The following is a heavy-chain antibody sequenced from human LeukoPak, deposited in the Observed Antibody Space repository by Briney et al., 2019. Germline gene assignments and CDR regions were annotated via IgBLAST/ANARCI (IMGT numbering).Heavy chain of an antibody. V-gene: IGHV3-23*01. CDR1: GFIFSNYA. J-gene: IGHJ3*02. CDR3: AKDRATVVTLDAFDI. D-gene: IGHD4-23*01. CDR2: ISGSAGNT. Sequence: TGGSLRLSCAASGFIFSNYAMTWVRQAPGKGLECVSVISGSAGNTYYADSVKGRFTISRDNSKNTLYLQMNNLRAEDTAVYYCAKDRATVVTLDAFDIWGQGTMVTVSS.